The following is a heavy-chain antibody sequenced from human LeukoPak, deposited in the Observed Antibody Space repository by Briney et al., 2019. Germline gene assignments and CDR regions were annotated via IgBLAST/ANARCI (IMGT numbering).Heavy chain of an antibody. CDR2: ISAYNGNT. Sequence: ASVKVSCKASGYTFTSYGIRWVRQAPGQGLEWMGWISAYNGNTNYAQKLQGRVTMTTDTSTSTAYMELRSLRSDDTAVYYCARSTTIAVAGYDAFDIWGQGTMVTVSS. V-gene: IGHV1-18*01. D-gene: IGHD6-19*01. J-gene: IGHJ3*02. CDR1: GYTFTSYG. CDR3: ARSTTIAVAGYDAFDI.